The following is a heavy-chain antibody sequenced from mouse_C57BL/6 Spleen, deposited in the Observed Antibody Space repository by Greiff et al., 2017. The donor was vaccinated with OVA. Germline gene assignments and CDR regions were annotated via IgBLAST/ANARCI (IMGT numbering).Heavy chain of an antibody. V-gene: IGHV1-15*01. CDR2: IDPETGGT. CDR1: GYTFTDYE. J-gene: IGHJ2*01. Sequence: VQVVESGAELVRPGASVTLSCKASGYTFTDYEMHWVKQTPVHGLEWIGAIDPETGGTAYNQKFKGKAILTADKSSSTAYMELRSLTSEDSAVYYCTRGYDPYYFDYWGQGTTLTVSS. CDR3: TRGYDPYYFDY. D-gene: IGHD2-2*01.